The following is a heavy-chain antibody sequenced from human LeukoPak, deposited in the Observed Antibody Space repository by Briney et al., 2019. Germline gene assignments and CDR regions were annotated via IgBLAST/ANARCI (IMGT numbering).Heavy chain of an antibody. J-gene: IGHJ6*03. V-gene: IGHV3-23*01. D-gene: IGHD3-10*01. CDR3: AKAGDSNYYYYPMDV. Sequence: GGSLRLSCAASGFAFSSYAMSWVRQAPGKGLEWVSGISGSGGYTYYSDSVKGRFTISRDNSKNTLYLQMSSLRAEDTAVYYCAKAGDSNYYYYPMDVWGKGTTVTVSS. CDR2: ISGSGGYT. CDR1: GFAFSSYA.